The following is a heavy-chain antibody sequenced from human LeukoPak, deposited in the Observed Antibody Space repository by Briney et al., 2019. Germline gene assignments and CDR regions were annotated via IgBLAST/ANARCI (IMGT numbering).Heavy chain of an antibody. CDR2: IYYSGST. Sequence: SETLSLTCTVSGGSLSSSSYYWGWIRQPPGKGLEWIGSIYYSGSTYYNPSLKSRVTISVDTSKNQFSLKLSSVTAADTAVYYCARECGGDCYRAFDCWGQGTLVTVSS. CDR1: GGSLSSSSYY. J-gene: IGHJ4*02. V-gene: IGHV4-39*07. CDR3: ARECGGDCYRAFDC. D-gene: IGHD2-21*01.